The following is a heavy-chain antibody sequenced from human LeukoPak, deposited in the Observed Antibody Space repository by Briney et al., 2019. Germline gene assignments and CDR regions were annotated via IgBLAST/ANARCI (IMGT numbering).Heavy chain of an antibody. V-gene: IGHV3-15*01. D-gene: IGHD2-15*01. CDR2: IKSKTDGGTT. CDR3: TTGYCSGGSCYDR. Sequence: PGGSLRLSCAASGFTFSNAWMSWVRQAPGKGLEWVGRIKSKTDGGTTDYAAPVKGRFTISRDDSKNTLYLQMNSLKTEDTAVYYCTTGYCSGGSCYDRWGRGTLVTVSS. CDR1: GFTFSNAW. J-gene: IGHJ5*02.